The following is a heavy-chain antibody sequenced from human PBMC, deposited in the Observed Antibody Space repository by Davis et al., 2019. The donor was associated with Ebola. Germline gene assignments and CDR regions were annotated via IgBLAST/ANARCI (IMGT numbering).Heavy chain of an antibody. CDR3: ARPVSPGYTYGYYYYDMDV. Sequence: GSLRLSCTVSGGSISSSSYYWGWIRQPPGKGLEWIGSIYYSGSTYYNPSLKSRVTISVDTSKNQLSLKLTSVTATDTAVYYCARPVSPGYTYGYYYYDMDVWGQGTTVTVSS. D-gene: IGHD5-18*01. CDR2: IYYSGST. J-gene: IGHJ6*02. CDR1: GGSISSSSYY. V-gene: IGHV4-39*01.